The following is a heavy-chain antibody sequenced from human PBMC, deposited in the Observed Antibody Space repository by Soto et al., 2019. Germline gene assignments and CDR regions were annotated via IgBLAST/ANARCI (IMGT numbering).Heavy chain of an antibody. D-gene: IGHD2-8*02. J-gene: IGHJ4*02. CDR3: ARAEVTGIFDY. CDR1: GFTVSSNY. CDR2: IYSGGST. V-gene: IGHV3-53*01. Sequence: GGYLRLSCAASGFTVSSNYMSWVRQAPGKGLEWVSVIYSGGSTYYADSVKGRFTISRDNSKNTLYLQMNSLRAEDTAVYYCARAEVTGIFDYWCQGTLVTGSS.